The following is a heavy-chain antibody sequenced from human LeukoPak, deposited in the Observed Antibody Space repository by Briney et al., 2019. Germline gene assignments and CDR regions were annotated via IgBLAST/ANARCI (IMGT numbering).Heavy chain of an antibody. CDR1: GFTFTNAW. CDR2: VKSKGDGGTT. D-gene: IGHD2-2*02. Sequence: GSLRLSCAASGFTFTNAWMSWVRQAPGKGLEWVGRVKSKGDGGTTDYGAPVKGRFIISRDDSKNTLYLQMNSLEIEDTAVYYCATYTNVWRWGQGTLVTISS. CDR3: ATYTNVWR. V-gene: IGHV3-15*01. J-gene: IGHJ4*02.